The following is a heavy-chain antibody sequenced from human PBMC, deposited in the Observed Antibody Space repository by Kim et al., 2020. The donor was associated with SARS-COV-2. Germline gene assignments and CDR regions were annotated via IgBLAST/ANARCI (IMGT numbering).Heavy chain of an antibody. CDR2: MNPNSGNT. D-gene: IGHD3-10*01. CDR1: GYTFTSYD. CDR3: ASLPGRYGSGSYWHLGQKYGMDV. Sequence: ASVKVSCKASGYTFTSYDINWVRQATGQGLEWMGWMNPNSGNTGYAQKFQGRVTMTRNTSISTAYMELSSLRSEDTAVYYCASLPGRYGSGSYWHLGQKYGMDVWGQGTTVTVSS. V-gene: IGHV1-8*01. J-gene: IGHJ6*02.